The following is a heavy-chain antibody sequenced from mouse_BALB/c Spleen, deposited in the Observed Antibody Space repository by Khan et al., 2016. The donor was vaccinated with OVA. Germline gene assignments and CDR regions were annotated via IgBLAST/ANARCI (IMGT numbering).Heavy chain of an antibody. D-gene: IGHD2-2*01. CDR3: TRHGYVAWFTY. CDR2: IDPFSGAT. J-gene: IGHJ3*01. Sequence: EVQLKQSGPELMKPGASVKISCKASGYSFTSYYIHWMIESHGTSLEWIGYIDPFSGATTYNQKFKGKATLTVDKSSNTAYIHLRNLTSEDSAVYYGTRHGYVAWFTYWGQGTLVTVSA. V-gene: IGHV1-31*01. CDR1: GYSFTSYY.